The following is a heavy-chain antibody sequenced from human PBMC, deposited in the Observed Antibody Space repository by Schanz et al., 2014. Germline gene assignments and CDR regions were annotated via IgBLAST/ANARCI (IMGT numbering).Heavy chain of an antibody. CDR3: ARGGVEMATIRDAFDL. Sequence: QVQLVQSGAEVKKPGSSVNVSCEASGGTFGRYTISWLRQAPGQGLEWMGRNIHVLGVTNYAQNFQGRHTITVGQTKTTAFMELTSLTSEDTAIYDCARGGVEMATIRDAFDLWGQGTMVTVS. V-gene: IGHV1-69*02. CDR1: GGTFGRYT. J-gene: IGHJ3*01. CDR2: NIHVLGVT. D-gene: IGHD3-16*01.